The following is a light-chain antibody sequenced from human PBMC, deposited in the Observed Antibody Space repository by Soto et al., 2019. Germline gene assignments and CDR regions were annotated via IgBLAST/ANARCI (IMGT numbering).Light chain of an antibody. V-gene: IGLV2-8*01. CDR1: YSDIGAYNY. Sequence: SVLTQPPSASGSPGQSVTIPCTGTYSDIGAYNYVSWYQQRPGEAPKLIIYEVSKRPSGVPDRIFGSKSGNTASLTVSGLQADDEANYYCSSFKGTNSFVFGTGTKVTVL. CDR2: EVS. J-gene: IGLJ1*01. CDR3: SSFKGTNSFV.